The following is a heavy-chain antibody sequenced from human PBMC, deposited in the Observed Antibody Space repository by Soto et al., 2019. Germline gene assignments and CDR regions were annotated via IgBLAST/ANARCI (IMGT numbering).Heavy chain of an antibody. D-gene: IGHD3-3*01. CDR1: GFTVSNNY. CDR3: ARDRYYDFWSGYYQTRYYYGMDV. J-gene: IGHJ6*02. Sequence: WWSLRLSCAASGFTVSNNYMSWFRQAPGKGLEWVSVIYSGGSTYYAGSVKGRFTISRDNSKSTLYLQMNSLRAEDTAVYYCARDRYYDFWSGYYQTRYYYGMDVWGQGTTVTVSS. V-gene: IGHV3-53*01. CDR2: IYSGGST.